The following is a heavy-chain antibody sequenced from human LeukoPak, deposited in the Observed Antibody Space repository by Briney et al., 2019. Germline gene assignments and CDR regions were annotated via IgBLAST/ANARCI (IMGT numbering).Heavy chain of an antibody. CDR3: ARDLAGATSFDY. CDR1: GGSISSYY. D-gene: IGHD1-26*01. J-gene: IGHJ4*02. V-gene: IGHV4-59*01. Sequence: SETLSLTCTVSGGSISSYYWSWIRQPPGKGLEWLGYIYYSGSTNYNPSLKSRVTISVDTSKNQFSLKLSSVTAADTAVYYCARDLAGATSFDYWGQGTLVTVSS. CDR2: IYYSGST.